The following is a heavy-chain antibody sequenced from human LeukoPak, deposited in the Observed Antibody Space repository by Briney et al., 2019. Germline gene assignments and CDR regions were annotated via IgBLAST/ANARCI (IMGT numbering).Heavy chain of an antibody. CDR1: GYIFTGYY. CDR3: ARGSYRYEDRGLDP. J-gene: IGHJ5*02. V-gene: IGHV1-2*02. D-gene: IGHD3-16*02. CDR2: INPNSGDT. Sequence: ASVKVSCKASGYIFTGYYMHWVRQAPGQGLEWMGWINPNSGDTNYAQKFQGRVTFTRNTAISTVYMELSSLRSDDTAVYYCARGSYRYEDRGLDPWGQGTLVTVSS.